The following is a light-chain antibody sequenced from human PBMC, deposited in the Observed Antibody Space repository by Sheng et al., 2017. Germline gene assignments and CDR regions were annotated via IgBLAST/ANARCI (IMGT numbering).Light chain of an antibody. J-gene: IGKJ1*01. V-gene: IGKV1-39*01. CDR2: ATS. CDR3: QQSYSTPPT. CDR1: QNISVY. Sequence: DIQMTQSPSSLSASVGDTVIITCRASQNISVYLNWYQQRPGKAPKLLISATSSLQSGVPSRFSGTGSGTDFTLTIGSLQPEDFATYYCQQSYSTPPTFGQGTKVE.